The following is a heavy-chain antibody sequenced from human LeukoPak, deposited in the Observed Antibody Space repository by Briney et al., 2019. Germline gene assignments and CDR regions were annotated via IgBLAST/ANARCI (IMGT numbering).Heavy chain of an antibody. CDR2: INPNSGDT. D-gene: IGHD5/OR15-5a*01. Sequence: ASVKVSCKASGYTFTGYYMHWVRQAPGQGLEWMGWINPNSGDTNYAQKFQGRVTMTRDTSISTAYMELSRLRSDDTAVYYCARGLPTVSPRGWFDPWGQGTLVTVSS. CDR1: GYTFTGYY. J-gene: IGHJ5*02. CDR3: ARGLPTVSPRGWFDP. V-gene: IGHV1-2*02.